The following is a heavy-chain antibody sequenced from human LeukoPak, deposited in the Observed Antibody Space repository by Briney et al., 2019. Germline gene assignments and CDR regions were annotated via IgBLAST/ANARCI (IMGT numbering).Heavy chain of an antibody. V-gene: IGHV3-11*04. CDR1: GFTFSDYY. CDR3: ARRRTYYDSSGYSSDAFDI. D-gene: IGHD3-22*01. CDR2: ISSSGSTI. J-gene: IGHJ3*02. Sequence: GGSLRLSCAASGFTFSDYYMSWIRQAPGKGLEWVSYISSSGSTIYYADSMKGRFTISRDNAKNSLYLQMNSLRAEDTAVYYCARRRTYYDSSGYSSDAFDIWGQGTMVTVSS.